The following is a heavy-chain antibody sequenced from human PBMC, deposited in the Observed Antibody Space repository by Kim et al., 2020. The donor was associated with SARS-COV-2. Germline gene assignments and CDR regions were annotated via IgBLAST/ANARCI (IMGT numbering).Heavy chain of an antibody. CDR3: ARAGRYFDWLRTTLHRNWFDP. CDR1: GYTFTSYD. J-gene: IGHJ5*02. Sequence: ASVKVSCKASGYTFTSYDINWVRQATGQGLEWMGWMNPNSGNTGYAQKFQGRVTMTRNTSISTAYMELSSLRSEDTAVYYCARAGRYFDWLRTTLHRNWFDPWGRGTLVTVSS. V-gene: IGHV1-8*01. CDR2: MNPNSGNT. D-gene: IGHD3-9*01.